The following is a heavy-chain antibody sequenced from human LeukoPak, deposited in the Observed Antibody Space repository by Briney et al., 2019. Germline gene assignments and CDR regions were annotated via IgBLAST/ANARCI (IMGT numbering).Heavy chain of an antibody. CDR1: GFTFSSYS. Sequence: GSLILSCAASGFTFSSYSMNWVRQAPGKGLEWVSYISSSSSTIYYADSVKGRFTISRDNAKNSLYLQMNSLRAEDTAVYYCARDSKQWLVDYWGQGTLVTVSS. V-gene: IGHV3-48*01. J-gene: IGHJ4*02. D-gene: IGHD6-19*01. CDR2: ISSSSSTI. CDR3: ARDSKQWLVDY.